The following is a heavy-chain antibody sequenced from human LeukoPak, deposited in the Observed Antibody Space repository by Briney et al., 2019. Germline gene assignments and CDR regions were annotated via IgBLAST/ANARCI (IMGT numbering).Heavy chain of an antibody. Sequence: GGSLRLSCAASGFTFSSYPMHWVRQAPGKGLEGVAVISYDGSKKYYADSVKGRFTISRDNSKNTLYLQMNSLRAEDTAVFYCARPCSGGSCYQGYWGQGTLVTVSS. D-gene: IGHD2-15*01. CDR1: GFTFSSYP. CDR2: ISYDGSKK. CDR3: ARPCSGGSCYQGY. J-gene: IGHJ4*02. V-gene: IGHV3-30-3*01.